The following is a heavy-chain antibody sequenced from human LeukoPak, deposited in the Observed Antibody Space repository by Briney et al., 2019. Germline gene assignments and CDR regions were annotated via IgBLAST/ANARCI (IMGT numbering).Heavy chain of an antibody. Sequence: ASVKVSCKTSGYTFIHHYMHWVRQAPGQGLEWMGWINPNSGGTNYAQKFQGRVTMTRDTSISTAYMELSRLRSDDTAVYYCAREYYYDSSGYWWFDPWGQGTLVTVSS. CDR1: GYTFIHHY. J-gene: IGHJ5*02. CDR2: INPNSGGT. CDR3: AREYYYDSSGYWWFDP. D-gene: IGHD3-22*01. V-gene: IGHV1-2*02.